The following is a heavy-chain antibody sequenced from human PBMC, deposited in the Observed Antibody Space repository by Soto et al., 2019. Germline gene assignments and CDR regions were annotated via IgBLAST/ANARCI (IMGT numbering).Heavy chain of an antibody. D-gene: IGHD4-17*01. V-gene: IGHV3-30*18. CDR1: GFTFSSYG. CDR3: AKGGPTEYYFDY. Sequence: HPGGSLRLSCAASGFTFSSYGMHWVRQAPGKGLEWVAVISYDGSNKYYADSVKGRFTISRDNSKNTLYLQMNSLRAEDTAVYYCAKGGPTEYYFDYWGQGTLVTVSS. CDR2: ISYDGSNK. J-gene: IGHJ4*02.